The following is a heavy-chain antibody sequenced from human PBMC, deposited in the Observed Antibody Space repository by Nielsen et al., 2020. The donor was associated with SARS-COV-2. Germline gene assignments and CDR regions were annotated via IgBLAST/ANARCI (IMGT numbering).Heavy chain of an antibody. J-gene: IGHJ1*01. CDR3: ARVERVTMIVVVMQGYFQH. V-gene: IGHV4-38-2*01. D-gene: IGHD3-22*01. CDR2: IYYSGST. Sequence: WIRQPPGKGLEWIGSIYYSGSTYYNPSFKSRVTISVDTSKNQFSLKLSSVTAADTAVYYCARVERVTMIVVVMQGYFQHWGQGTLVTVSS.